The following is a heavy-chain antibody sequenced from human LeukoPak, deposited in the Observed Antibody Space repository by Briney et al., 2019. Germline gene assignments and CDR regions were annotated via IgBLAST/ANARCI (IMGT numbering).Heavy chain of an antibody. CDR1: GGSIRSYY. CDR3: ARDKQPGDH. CDR2: IYYSGDT. D-gene: IGHD5-18*01. V-gene: IGHV4-59*01. Sequence: SETLSLTRTVSGGSIRSYYWGWIRQPPGRGLEWIGYIYYSGDTTHNPSLRSRVSISVDTPKNQCSLKLNSVTAADTAVYYCARDKQPGDHWGQGILVTVSS. J-gene: IGHJ4*02.